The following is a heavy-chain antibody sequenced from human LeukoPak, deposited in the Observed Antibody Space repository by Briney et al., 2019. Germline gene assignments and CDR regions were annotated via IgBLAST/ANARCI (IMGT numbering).Heavy chain of an antibody. CDR1: GGSISNHY. CDR3: ARDIYDSSGLDAFDI. J-gene: IGHJ3*02. V-gene: IGHV4-4*07. Sequence: SETQSLTCTVSGGSISNHYWSWIRQPAGKELEWIGRIYNSGSTNYNPSLKSRVTMSVDTSKNQFSLKLSSVTAADTAVYYCARDIYDSSGLDAFDIWGQGTMVTVSS. CDR2: IYNSGST. D-gene: IGHD3-22*01.